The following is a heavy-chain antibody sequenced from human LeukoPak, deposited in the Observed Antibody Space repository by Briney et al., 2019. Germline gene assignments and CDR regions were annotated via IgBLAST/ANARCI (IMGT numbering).Heavy chain of an antibody. D-gene: IGHD3-3*01. J-gene: IGHJ4*02. CDR1: GYTFTSYG. Sequence: ASVKVSCKASGYTFTSYGISWVRQAPGQGLEWMGWISAYNGNTNYAQKLQGRVTMTTDTSTSTAYMELRSLRSDDTAVYYCARDRGWGITIFGVEWAFDYWGQGTLVTVSS. CDR2: ISAYNGNT. CDR3: ARDRGWGITIFGVEWAFDY. V-gene: IGHV1-18*01.